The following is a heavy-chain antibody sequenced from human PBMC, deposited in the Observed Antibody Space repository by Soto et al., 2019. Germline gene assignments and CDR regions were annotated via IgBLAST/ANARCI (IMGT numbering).Heavy chain of an antibody. Sequence: QVQLVQSGAEVKKSGASVKVSCKASGYTFTSHDINWVREATGQGLEWMGWMNPNSGNTGYAQKFQGRVTMTRNTSISTAYMELSSLRSEDTAVYYCARWDYGYYARFDYWGQGTLVTVSS. D-gene: IGHD4-17*01. CDR2: MNPNSGNT. J-gene: IGHJ4*02. V-gene: IGHV1-8*01. CDR1: GYTFTSHD. CDR3: ARWDYGYYARFDY.